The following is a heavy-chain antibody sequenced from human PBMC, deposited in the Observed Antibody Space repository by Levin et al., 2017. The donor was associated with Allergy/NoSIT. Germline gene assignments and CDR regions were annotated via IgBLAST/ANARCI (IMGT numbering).Heavy chain of an antibody. CDR1: GFTFDDYA. D-gene: IGHD3-10*01. J-gene: IGHJ3*02. V-gene: IGHV3-9*01. CDR3: ARDNIGLPDAFDI. Sequence: GGSLRLSYAASGFTFDDYAMHWVRQAPGKGLEWVSGISWNSGSIGYADSVKGRFTISRDNAKNSLYLQMNSLRTEDTALYYCARDNIGLPDAFDIWGQGTMVIVSS. CDR2: ISWNSGSI.